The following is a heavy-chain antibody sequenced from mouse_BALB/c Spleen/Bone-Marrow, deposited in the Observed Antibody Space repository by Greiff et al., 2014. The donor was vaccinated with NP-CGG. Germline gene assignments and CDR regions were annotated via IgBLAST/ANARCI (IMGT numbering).Heavy chain of an antibody. CDR1: GYTFTSYW. CDR3: TRDAMDY. V-gene: IGHV1S127*01. Sequence: QVQLQQPGAELVKPGASVKMSCKASGYTFTSYWMHWVRQRPGQGLEWIGVIDPSDSYTSYIQKFKGKATLTVDTSSSTAYMQLSSLTSEDSAVYYCTRDAMDYWGQGTSVTVS. J-gene: IGHJ4*01. CDR2: IDPSDSYT.